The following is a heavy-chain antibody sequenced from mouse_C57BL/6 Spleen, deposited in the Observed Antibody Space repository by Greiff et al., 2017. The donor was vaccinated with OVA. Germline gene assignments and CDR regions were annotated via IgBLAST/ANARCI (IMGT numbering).Heavy chain of an antibody. Sequence: QVQLKESGPGLVQPSQSLSITCTVSGFSLTSYGVHWVRQSPGKGLEWLGVIWRGGSTDYNAAFMSRLSITKDNSKSQVFFKMNSLQADDTAIYYWAKGAIYYYGSSSGYYAMDYWGQGTSVTVSS. CDR3: AKGAIYYYGSSSGYYAMDY. V-gene: IGHV2-5*01. D-gene: IGHD1-1*01. CDR2: IWRGGST. CDR1: GFSLTSYG. J-gene: IGHJ4*01.